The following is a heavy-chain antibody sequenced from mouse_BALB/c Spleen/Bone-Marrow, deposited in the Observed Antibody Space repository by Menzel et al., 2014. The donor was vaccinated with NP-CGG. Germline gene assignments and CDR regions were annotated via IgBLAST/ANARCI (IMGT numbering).Heavy chain of an antibody. CDR1: GYAFSSYW. J-gene: IGHJ3*01. Sequence: QVQLQQSGAELARPGSSVKISCKAPGYAFSSYWMTWVKQRPGQGLEWIGQIYPGDGETNYNGKFKGKATLTADKSSSTAYMQRSGLTSEDSAGYFCAKVTTGFAYWGQGTLVTVSA. CDR3: AKVTTGFAY. V-gene: IGHV1-80*01. D-gene: IGHD2-2*01. CDR2: IYPGDGET.